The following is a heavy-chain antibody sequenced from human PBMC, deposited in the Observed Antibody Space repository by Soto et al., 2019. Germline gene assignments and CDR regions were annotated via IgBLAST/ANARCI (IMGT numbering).Heavy chain of an antibody. D-gene: IGHD6-13*01. CDR2: IIPIFGTA. J-gene: IGHJ4*02. CDR3: ASTYSSSWYGDY. Sequence: SVKVSCKASGGTFSSYAISWVRQAPGQGLEWMGGIIPIFGTANYAQKFQGRVTITADESTSTAYMELSSLRSEDTAVYYCASTYSSSWYGDYWGQGTLVTVSS. CDR1: GGTFSSYA. V-gene: IGHV1-69*13.